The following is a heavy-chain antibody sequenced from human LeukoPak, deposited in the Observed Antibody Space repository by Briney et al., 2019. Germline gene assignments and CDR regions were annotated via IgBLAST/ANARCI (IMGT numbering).Heavy chain of an antibody. CDR2: TYYRSKWYV. J-gene: IGHJ4*02. V-gene: IGHV6-1*01. CDR3: ARGGSGTTVSLFAY. Sequence: SQTLSLTCAISGDSVTSNSAAWNWIRQSPSRGLEWLGRTYYRSKWYVEYAVSVKSRMTINPDTSKNQFSLQLNSVTPEDTAVYYCARGGSGTTVSLFAYWGQGTLVTVSS. D-gene: IGHD1-1*01. CDR1: GDSVTSNSAA.